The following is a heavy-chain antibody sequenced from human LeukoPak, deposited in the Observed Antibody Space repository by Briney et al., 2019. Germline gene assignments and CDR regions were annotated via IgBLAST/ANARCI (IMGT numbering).Heavy chain of an antibody. Sequence: ASVKASCKASGYTFTSYDINWVRQATGQGLEWMGWMNPNSGNTGYAQKFQGRVMITTDESSTTAYMDLSSLRSEDTAVYYCASGGRTPLQYWGQGTLVTVSS. D-gene: IGHD1-14*01. CDR3: ASGGRTPLQY. J-gene: IGHJ1*01. CDR1: GYTFTSYD. CDR2: MNPNSGNT. V-gene: IGHV1-8*01.